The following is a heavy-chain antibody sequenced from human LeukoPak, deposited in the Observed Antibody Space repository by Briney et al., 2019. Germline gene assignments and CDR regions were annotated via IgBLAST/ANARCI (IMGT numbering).Heavy chain of an antibody. J-gene: IGHJ4*02. CDR2: ISYDGSNK. CDR3: ARGRSDYFDY. Sequence: GRSLRLSCAASGFTFSSYAVHWVRQAPGKGLEWVAVISYDGSNKYYADSVKGRFTISRDNSKNTLYLQMNSLRAEDTAVYYCARGRSDYFDYWGQGTLVTVSS. CDR1: GFTFSSYA. V-gene: IGHV3-30*04.